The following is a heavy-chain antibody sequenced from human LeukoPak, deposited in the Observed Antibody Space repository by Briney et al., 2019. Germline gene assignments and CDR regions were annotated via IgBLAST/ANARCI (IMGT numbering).Heavy chain of an antibody. D-gene: IGHD2-21*02. CDR1: AFTFSSYA. V-gene: IGHV3-23*01. CDR3: AKAWALTYLGGVDS. CDR2: LSGTGGNT. J-gene: IGHJ4*02. Sequence: PGGSLRLSCAASAFTFSSYAMAWVRQAPGKGLEWVSTLSGTGGNTYYADSVRGRFTISRDNSKNTLYLQTNSLRAEDTAVYYCAKAWALTYLGGVDSWGQGTLVTVSS.